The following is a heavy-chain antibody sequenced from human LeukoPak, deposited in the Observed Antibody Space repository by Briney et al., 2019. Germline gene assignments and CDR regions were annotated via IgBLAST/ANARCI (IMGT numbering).Heavy chain of an antibody. CDR1: GGSFSTYY. V-gene: IGHV4-34*01. Sequence: PSETLSLTCAVYGGSFSTYYWSWIRQPPGKGLEWIGEINHSGSTNCNPSLKSRVTISVDTSKNQFSLKLSSVTAADTAVYYCARGGFYCGGDCYVDYWGQGTLVTVSS. CDR3: ARGGFYCGGDCYVDY. D-gene: IGHD2-21*02. J-gene: IGHJ4*02. CDR2: INHSGST.